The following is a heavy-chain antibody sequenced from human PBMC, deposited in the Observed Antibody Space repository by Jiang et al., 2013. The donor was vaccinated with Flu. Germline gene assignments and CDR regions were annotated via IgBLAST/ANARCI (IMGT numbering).Heavy chain of an antibody. V-gene: IGHV4-59*08. D-gene: IGHD4-23*01. CDR2: IYYSGST. CDR3: ARTDYGGNLDY. J-gene: IGHJ4*02. Sequence: PGLVKPSETLSLTCTVSGGSISSYYWSWIRQPPGKGLEWIGYIYYSGSTNYNPSLKSRVTISVDTSKNQFSLKLSSVTAADTAVYYCARTDYGGNLDYWGQGTLVTVSS. CDR1: GGSISSYY.